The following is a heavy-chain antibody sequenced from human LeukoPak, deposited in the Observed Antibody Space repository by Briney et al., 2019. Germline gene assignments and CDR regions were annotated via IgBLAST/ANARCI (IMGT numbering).Heavy chain of an antibody. CDR3: ARVVTWIQLRKYNSDRFDP. D-gene: IGHD5-18*01. V-gene: IGHV4-34*01. Sequence: PSETLSLTCAVYGGSFSGYYWSWIRQPPGKGLEWIGEINHSGSTNYNPSLKSRVTISVDTSKNQFSLKLSSVTAADTAVYYCARVVTWIQLRKYNSDRFDPWGQGTLVTVSS. CDR2: INHSGST. CDR1: GGSFSGYY. J-gene: IGHJ5*02.